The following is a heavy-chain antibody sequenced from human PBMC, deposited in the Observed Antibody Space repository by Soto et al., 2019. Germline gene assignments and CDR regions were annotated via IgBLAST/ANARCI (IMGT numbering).Heavy chain of an antibody. CDR1: GASIGGFY. CDR2: IYATGTT. V-gene: IGHV4-4*07. J-gene: IGHJ5*02. D-gene: IGHD1-1*01. CDR3: VRDGTKTLRDWFDP. Sequence: PETLSLTCTVSGASIGGFYWSWIRKSAGKGLEWIGLIYATGTTDYNPSLKSRVMMSVDTSKKQFSLKLRSVKDADTAVYYCVRDGTKTLRDWFDPWGQGISVTVSS.